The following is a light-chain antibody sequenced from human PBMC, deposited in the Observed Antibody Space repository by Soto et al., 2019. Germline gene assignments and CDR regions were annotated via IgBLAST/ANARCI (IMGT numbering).Light chain of an antibody. CDR3: QSYDSSLSGSKV. V-gene: IGLV1-40*01. CDR1: SSNIGAGYD. CDR2: GNS. Sequence: QPVLTQPPSVSGAPGQRVTISCTGSSSNIGAGYDVHWYQQLPGTDPKLLIYGNSNRPSGVPDRFSGSKSGTSASLAITGLRAEDEADYYCQSYDSSLSGSKVFGGGTKLTVL. J-gene: IGLJ3*02.